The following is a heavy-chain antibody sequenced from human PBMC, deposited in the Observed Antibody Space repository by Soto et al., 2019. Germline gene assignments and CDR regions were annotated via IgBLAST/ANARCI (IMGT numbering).Heavy chain of an antibody. Sequence: GASVKVSCKASGYTFTSYAMHWLRQPPGQRLEWMGWINAGNGDTKYFPKFQGRVTITRDKSASTAYMELSSLRSEDTAVYYCAKGLADSSGLYRVGLNYWGQGTLVTVSS. CDR3: AKGLADSSGLYRVGLNY. D-gene: IGHD6-19*01. V-gene: IGHV1-3*01. CDR2: INAGNGDT. J-gene: IGHJ4*02. CDR1: GYTFTSYA.